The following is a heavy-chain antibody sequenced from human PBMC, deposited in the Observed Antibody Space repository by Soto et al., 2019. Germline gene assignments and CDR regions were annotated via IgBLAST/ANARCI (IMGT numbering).Heavy chain of an antibody. Sequence: GASVKVSCKASGYTFPSYYLHWVRQAPGQGLEWMGIINPSGGSTSYAQKFQGRVTMTRDTSTSTVYMELSSLRSEDTAVYYCGRGEFGIGGYGVWGQGNKVTVSS. CDR2: INPSGGST. D-gene: IGHD1-26*01. J-gene: IGHJ6*01. CDR1: GYTFPSYY. CDR3: GRGEFGIGGYGV. V-gene: IGHV1-46*01.